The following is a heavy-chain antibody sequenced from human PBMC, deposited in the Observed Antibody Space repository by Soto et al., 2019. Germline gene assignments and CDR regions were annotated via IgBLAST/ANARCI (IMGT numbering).Heavy chain of an antibody. D-gene: IGHD2-8*01. V-gene: IGHV4-31*03. CDR3: ARDNYRGMLDFYY. J-gene: IGHJ6*01. Sequence: SETLSLTCTFSVVSILNGGHYCTWIRQHPWKGLEWIGRIFFSGNTHYNPALKSRLTFSLDTAKNQFSLKLTSVTAADTAIYYCARDNYRGMLDFYY. CDR2: IFFSGNT. CDR1: VVSILNGGHY.